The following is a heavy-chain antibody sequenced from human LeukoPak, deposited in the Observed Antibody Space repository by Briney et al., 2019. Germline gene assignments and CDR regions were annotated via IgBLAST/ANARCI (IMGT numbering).Heavy chain of an antibody. Sequence: GGSLRLSCAASGFTFSSYGMHWVRQAPGKGLEWVAFIRYDGSNKYYADSVKGRFTISRDNSKNTLYLQMNSLRAEDTAVYYCARDFSSPYYYDSSGSVFDYWGQGTLVTVSS. CDR1: GFTFSSYG. CDR3: ARDFSSPYYYDSSGSVFDY. D-gene: IGHD3-22*01. V-gene: IGHV3-30*02. CDR2: IRYDGSNK. J-gene: IGHJ4*02.